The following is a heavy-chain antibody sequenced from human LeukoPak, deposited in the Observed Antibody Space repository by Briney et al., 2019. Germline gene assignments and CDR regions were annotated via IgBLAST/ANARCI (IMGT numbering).Heavy chain of an antibody. Sequence: GGSLRLPCAASGFTFSSYEMNWVRQAPGKGLEWVSYISSSGSTIYYADSVKGRFTISRDNAKNSLYLQMNSLRAEDTAVYYCAREEAVAGLDYWGQGTLVTVSS. CDR3: AREEAVAGLDY. CDR1: GFTFSSYE. V-gene: IGHV3-48*03. CDR2: ISSSGSTI. J-gene: IGHJ4*02. D-gene: IGHD6-19*01.